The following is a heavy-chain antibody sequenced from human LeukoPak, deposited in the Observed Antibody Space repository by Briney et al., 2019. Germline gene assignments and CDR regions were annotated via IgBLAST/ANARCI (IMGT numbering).Heavy chain of an antibody. CDR3: ARVARGGSCPDY. V-gene: IGHV1-18*04. CDR1: GYTFTGYY. D-gene: IGHD2-15*01. J-gene: IGHJ4*02. Sequence: ASVKVSCKASGYTFTGYYMHWVRQAPGQGLEWMGWISAYNGNTNYAQKLQGRVTMTTDTSTSTAYMELRSLRSDDTAVYYCARVARGGSCPDYRGQGTLVTVSS. CDR2: ISAYNGNT.